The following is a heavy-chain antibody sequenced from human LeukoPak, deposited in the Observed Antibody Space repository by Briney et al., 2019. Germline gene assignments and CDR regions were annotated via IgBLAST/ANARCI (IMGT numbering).Heavy chain of an antibody. D-gene: IGHD6-13*01. J-gene: IGHJ4*02. Sequence: GGSLRLSCAASGFTFSSYSMNWVRQAPGKGLEWVSAISSTGGTAYYADSVKGRFTISRDNSKNTLYLQMNSLRAEDTAVYYCAKVVAAAGDYWGQGTLVTVSS. V-gene: IGHV3-23*01. CDR2: ISSTGGTA. CDR3: AKVVAAAGDY. CDR1: GFTFSSYS.